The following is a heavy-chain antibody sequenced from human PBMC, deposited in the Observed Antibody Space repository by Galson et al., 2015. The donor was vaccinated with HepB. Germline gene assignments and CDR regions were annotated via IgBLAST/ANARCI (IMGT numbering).Heavy chain of an antibody. J-gene: IGHJ3*01. V-gene: IGHV4-31*03. D-gene: IGHD2-2*01. Sequence: TLSLTCTVSGGSIRSGGYYWGWIRQHPGKGLESIGYISYSGSAYYNPSLKSRIIISMDTSKNQFFLQLNSVTAADTAVYYCARGIRTVDAFDVWGQGTMVTVSS. CDR1: GGSIRSGGYY. CDR3: ARGIRTVDAFDV. CDR2: ISYSGSA.